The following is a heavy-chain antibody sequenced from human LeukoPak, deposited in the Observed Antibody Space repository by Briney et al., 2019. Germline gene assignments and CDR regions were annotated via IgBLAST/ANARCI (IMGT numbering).Heavy chain of an antibody. J-gene: IGHJ4*02. CDR3: AKSGSYGDYSLDY. CDR1: GFTFGSFA. CDR2: IHTSGGNT. Sequence: GGSLRLSCAASGFTFGSFAMSWVRQAPGRGLEWVSSIHTSGGNTYYADSVKGRFTISRDDSKNTLYLQMNSLRAEDTAVYYCAKSGSYGDYSLDYWGQGTLVTVSS. D-gene: IGHD4-17*01. V-gene: IGHV3-23*01.